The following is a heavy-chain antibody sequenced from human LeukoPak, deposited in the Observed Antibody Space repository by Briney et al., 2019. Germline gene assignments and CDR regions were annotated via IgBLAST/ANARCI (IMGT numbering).Heavy chain of an antibody. CDR2: IYHSGST. CDR3: ARHLTQVLFDI. V-gene: IGHV4-38-2*01. Sequence: SETPSLTCAVSGYSISSGYYWGWSQQPPGKGLEWIGSIYHSGSTYYNPSLKSRVTISVDTSKYQFSLKLRSVTAADTAVYYCARHLTQVLFDIWGQGTMVTVSS. CDR1: GYSISSGYY. D-gene: IGHD4/OR15-4a*01. J-gene: IGHJ3*02.